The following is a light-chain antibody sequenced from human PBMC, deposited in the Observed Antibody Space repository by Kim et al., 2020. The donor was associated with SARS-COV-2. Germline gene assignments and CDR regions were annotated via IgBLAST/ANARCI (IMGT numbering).Light chain of an antibody. CDR2: GKN. CDR1: SLRSYY. CDR3: NSRDSNDNVV. Sequence: VALGQTVRISCQGDSLRSYYATWYQVKPGQAPIVVIYGKNNRPSGIPDRFSGSSSGNTASLTITGTQAGDEADYYCNSRDSNDNVVFGGGTQLTVL. J-gene: IGLJ2*01. V-gene: IGLV3-19*01.